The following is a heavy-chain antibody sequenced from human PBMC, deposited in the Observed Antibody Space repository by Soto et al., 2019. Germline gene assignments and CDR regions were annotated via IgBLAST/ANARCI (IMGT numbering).Heavy chain of an antibody. CDR3: ARDLDGSGSYYTDY. Sequence: GPVKVSCKGSGYTFNNYGISWVRQAPGQGLEWMGRIGPYKSNIKYSEKLQGRVTMTTDTSTSTAYLDLRSLRSDDTAVYYCARDLDGSGSYYTDYWGQGTLVTVSS. D-gene: IGHD3-10*01. J-gene: IGHJ4*02. CDR1: GYTFNNYG. CDR2: IGPYKSNI. V-gene: IGHV1-18*01.